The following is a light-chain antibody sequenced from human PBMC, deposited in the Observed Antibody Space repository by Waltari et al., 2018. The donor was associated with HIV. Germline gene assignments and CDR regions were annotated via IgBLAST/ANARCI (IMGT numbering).Light chain of an antibody. CDR2: DVS. CDR1: SSDVGGYNY. V-gene: IGLV2-14*01. CDR3: SSYTSSSTLYVV. J-gene: IGLJ2*01. Sequence: QSALTQPASVSGSPGQSITISCTGTSSDVGGYNYVAWYPQHPGKAPKLMIYDVSYRHSGFSNRCSVSKCGNTASLTNSGLQAEDEADYYCSSYTSSSTLYVVFGGGTKLTVL.